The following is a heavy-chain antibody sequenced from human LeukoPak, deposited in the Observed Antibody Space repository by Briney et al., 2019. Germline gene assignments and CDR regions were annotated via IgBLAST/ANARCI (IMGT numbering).Heavy chain of an antibody. Sequence: PSETLSLTCAVYGGSFSGYYWSWIRQPPGKGLEWIGEINHSGSTNYNPSLKSRVTTSVDTSKNQFSLKLSSVTAADTAVYYCARRGKVGATPRYFDYWGQGTLVTVSS. CDR2: INHSGST. CDR3: ARRGKVGATPRYFDY. J-gene: IGHJ4*02. V-gene: IGHV4-34*01. CDR1: GGSFSGYY. D-gene: IGHD1-26*01.